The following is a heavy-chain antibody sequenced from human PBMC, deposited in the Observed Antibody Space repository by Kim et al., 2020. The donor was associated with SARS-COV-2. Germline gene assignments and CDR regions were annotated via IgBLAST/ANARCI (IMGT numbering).Heavy chain of an antibody. J-gene: IGHJ4*02. V-gene: IGHV6-1*01. CDR3: ARAAQWLDRHYFDY. D-gene: IGHD6-19*01. CDR1: GDSVSSNSAA. CDR2: TYYRSKWYN. Sequence: SQTLSLTCAISGDSVSSNSAAWNWIRQSPSRGLEWLGRTYYRSKWYNDYAVSVKSRITINPDASKNQFSLQLNSVTPEDTAVYYCARAAQWLDRHYFDYWGQGTLVTVSS.